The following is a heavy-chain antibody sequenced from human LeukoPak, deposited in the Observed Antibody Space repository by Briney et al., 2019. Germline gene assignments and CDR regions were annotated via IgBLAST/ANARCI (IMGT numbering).Heavy chain of an antibody. Sequence: ASVKVSCKASGYIFTDSYMHWVRQAPGQGLEWMGWITPNSGGTNYAQEFQGRVTMTRDTSISTAYMELSRLRSDDTAVYYCARDYYDSSGYYNGFDYWGQGTLVTVSS. CDR1: GYIFTDSY. V-gene: IGHV1-2*02. CDR3: ARDYYDSSGYYNGFDY. D-gene: IGHD3-22*01. J-gene: IGHJ4*02. CDR2: ITPNSGGT.